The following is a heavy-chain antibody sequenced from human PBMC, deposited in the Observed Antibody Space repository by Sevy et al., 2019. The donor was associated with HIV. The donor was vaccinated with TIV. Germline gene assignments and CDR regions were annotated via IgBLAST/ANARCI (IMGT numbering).Heavy chain of an antibody. Sequence: GGSLRLSCAASGFTFSSYGMHWVRQAPGKGLEWVAVIWYDGSNKYYADSVKGRFTISRDNSKNTLYLQMNSLRAEDTAVYYCARDSDWLSAFDIWGQGAMVTVSS. D-gene: IGHD3-9*01. CDR1: GFTFSSYG. V-gene: IGHV3-33*01. CDR2: IWYDGSNK. CDR3: ARDSDWLSAFDI. J-gene: IGHJ3*02.